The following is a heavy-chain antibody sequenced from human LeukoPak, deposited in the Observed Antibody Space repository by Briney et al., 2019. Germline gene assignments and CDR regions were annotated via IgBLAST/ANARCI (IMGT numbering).Heavy chain of an antibody. CDR3: ATAYYDFWSGYYGRDYFDY. Sequence: GRSLRLSCAASGFTFSSYDMHWVRQVPGKGLEWVAVMYYDGRNKYYADSVKGRFTISRDNSKNTLYLQMNSLRAEDTAVYYCATAYYDFWSGYYGRDYFDYWGQGTLVTVSS. CDR1: GFTFSSYD. V-gene: IGHV3-33*01. J-gene: IGHJ4*02. CDR2: MYYDGRNK. D-gene: IGHD3-3*01.